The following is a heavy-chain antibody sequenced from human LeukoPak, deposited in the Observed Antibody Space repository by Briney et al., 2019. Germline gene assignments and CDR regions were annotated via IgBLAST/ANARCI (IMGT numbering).Heavy chain of an antibody. Sequence: GGSLRLSCAASGFTFSSYSMNWVRQAPGKGLEWVSSISSSSSYIYYADSVKGRFTISRDNSKNTLYLQMNSLRAEDTAVYYCARGLLRYFDWLSGFDYWGQGTLVTVSS. J-gene: IGHJ4*02. CDR2: ISSSSSYI. CDR3: ARGLLRYFDWLSGFDY. V-gene: IGHV3-21*04. CDR1: GFTFSSYS. D-gene: IGHD3-9*01.